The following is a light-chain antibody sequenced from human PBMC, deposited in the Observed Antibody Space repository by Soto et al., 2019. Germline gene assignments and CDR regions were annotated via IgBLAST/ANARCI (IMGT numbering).Light chain of an antibody. CDR2: GAS. V-gene: IGKV3-15*01. J-gene: IGKJ4*01. Sequence: EIVMTQSPATLSVSPGERATLSCWATQSVSSNLAWYQQKPGQAPRLLIYGASTRATGIPARFSGSGSGTEFTLTISSLQSEDFAVYYCQQYSNWPPLTFGGGTKVEIK. CDR1: QSVSSN. CDR3: QQYSNWPPLT.